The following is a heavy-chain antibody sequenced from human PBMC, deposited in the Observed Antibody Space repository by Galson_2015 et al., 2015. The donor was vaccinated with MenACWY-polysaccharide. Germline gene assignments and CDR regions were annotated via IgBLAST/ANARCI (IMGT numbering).Heavy chain of an antibody. CDR1: GFTFSSYL. CDR2: IGTSSSTI. CDR3: ARGYMVRGGYFDP. J-gene: IGHJ4*01. Sequence: SLRLSCAVSGFTFSSYLMTRVRQAPGKGLEWVSYIGTSSSTISYADSVKGRFTISRDNAENSLYLQMNSLRVEDTAVYCCARGYMVRGGYFDPWGHGTLVTVSS. V-gene: IGHV3-48*01. D-gene: IGHD3-10*01.